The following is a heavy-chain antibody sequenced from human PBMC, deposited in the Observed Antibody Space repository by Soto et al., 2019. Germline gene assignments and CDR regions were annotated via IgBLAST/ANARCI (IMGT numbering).Heavy chain of an antibody. D-gene: IGHD1-1*01. V-gene: IGHV3-30*18. CDR3: AKVTAEVKTTIGRGLDY. CDR2: ISYDGDNK. CDR1: GFTLSSYG. Sequence: QVQLVESGGGVVQPVRSLRLSCAASGFTLSSYGMHWVRQAPGKGLEWVSIISYDGDNKYYGDSVKGRFTISRDDSKNTLYLQMNSLRAEDTAVYYCAKVTAEVKTTIGRGLDYWGQGTLVTVSS. J-gene: IGHJ4*02.